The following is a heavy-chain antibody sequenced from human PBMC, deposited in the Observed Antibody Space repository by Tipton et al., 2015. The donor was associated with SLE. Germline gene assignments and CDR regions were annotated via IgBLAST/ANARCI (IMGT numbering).Heavy chain of an antibody. J-gene: IGHJ4*02. CDR1: GGSISSYY. CDR3: ARGAPGTIDY. Sequence: TLSLTCTVSGGSISSYYWSWIRHPPGKGLEWIGYIYHSGSTNYNPSLRSRATISVDTSKNQFSLRLSFVTAADAAVYYCARGAPGTIDYWGQGTLVTVSS. V-gene: IGHV4-59*01. CDR2: IYHSGST. D-gene: IGHD3-9*01.